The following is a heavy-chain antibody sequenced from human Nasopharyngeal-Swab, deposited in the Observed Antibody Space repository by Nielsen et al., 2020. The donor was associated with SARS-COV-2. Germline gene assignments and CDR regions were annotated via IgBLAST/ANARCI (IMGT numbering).Heavy chain of an antibody. Sequence: GESLKISCAASGFTFSSYAMSWDRQAPGTGLEWVSAIRGSGGSTYYADSVKGRFTISRDNSKNTLYLQMNSLRAEDTAVYYCAKGGGCSSNSCYTGFDYWGQGTLVTVS. CDR3: AKGGGCSSNSCYTGFDY. CDR2: IRGSGGST. CDR1: GFTFSSYA. V-gene: IGHV3-23*01. D-gene: IGHD2-2*02. J-gene: IGHJ4*02.